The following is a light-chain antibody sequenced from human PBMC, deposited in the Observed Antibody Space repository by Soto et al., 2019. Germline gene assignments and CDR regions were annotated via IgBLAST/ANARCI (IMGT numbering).Light chain of an antibody. Sequence: EIVLTQSPATLSLSPGERATLSCRASQSISNYLAWFQQKPGQAPRLLIYDASNRATGVPARFSGSGSGTDFTLTISSLEPEDFAVYYCQHRTTWPPYTFDQGAKLEIK. CDR1: QSISNY. V-gene: IGKV3-11*01. CDR2: DAS. CDR3: QHRTTWPPYT. J-gene: IGKJ2*01.